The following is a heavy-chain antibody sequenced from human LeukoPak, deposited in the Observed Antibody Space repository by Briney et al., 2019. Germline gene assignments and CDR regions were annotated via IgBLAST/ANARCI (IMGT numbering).Heavy chain of an antibody. CDR3: ARDRLRYFDWLPHFLFQH. CDR2: IWYDGTNK. Sequence: PGGSLRLSCAASGFTFSSYGMHWVRQAPGKGLEWVAVIWYDGTNKYHADSVKGRFTISRDNSKNTLYLQMNSLRAEDTAVYYCARDRLRYFDWLPHFLFQHWGQGTLVTVSS. D-gene: IGHD3-9*01. CDR1: GFTFSSYG. V-gene: IGHV3-33*01. J-gene: IGHJ1*01.